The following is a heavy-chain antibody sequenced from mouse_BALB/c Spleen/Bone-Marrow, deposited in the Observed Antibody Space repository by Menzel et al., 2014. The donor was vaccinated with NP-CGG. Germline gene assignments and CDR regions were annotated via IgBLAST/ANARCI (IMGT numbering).Heavy chain of an antibody. V-gene: IGHV1-67*01. D-gene: IGHD2-1*01. J-gene: IGHJ3*01. CDR1: GYTFTDYA. CDR3: ASPIYYGNYEGFAY. Sequence: VQLQQSGPELVRPGVSVKISCKGSGYTFTDYAMHWVRQSHAKSLEWIGVISTYSGNTNYNQKFKGKATMTVGKSSSTAYMELARLTSEDSAIYYCASPIYYGNYEGFAYWGQGTLVTVSA. CDR2: ISTYSGNT.